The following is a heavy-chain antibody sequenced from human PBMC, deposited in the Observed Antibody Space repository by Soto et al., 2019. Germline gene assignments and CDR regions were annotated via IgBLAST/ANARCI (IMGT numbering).Heavy chain of an antibody. Sequence: QVHLVQSGVEVKTPGASVKVSCQASGYTFLTYDICWVQQAAGQGLEWVGWISTYSGDTKYAQRFQSRITMTTDTSTTRAYLELRSLRSDDTAVYYCARRHGPTTSENWFDPWGQGTLVTVSS. CDR1: GYTFLTYD. J-gene: IGHJ5*02. V-gene: IGHV1-18*04. CDR2: ISTYSGDT. CDR3: ARRHGPTTSENWFDP. D-gene: IGHD5-12*01.